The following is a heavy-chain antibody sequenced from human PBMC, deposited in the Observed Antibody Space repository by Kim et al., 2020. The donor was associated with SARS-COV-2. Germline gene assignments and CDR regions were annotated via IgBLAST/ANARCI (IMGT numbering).Heavy chain of an antibody. V-gene: IGHV6-1*01. Sequence: SQTLSLTCAISGDSVSSNSAAWNWIRQSPSRGLEWLGRTYYRSKWYNDYAVSVKSRITINPDTSKNQFSLQLNSVTPEDTAVYYCARGQWELQETHWFDPWAQGTLVTVSS. CDR2: TYYRSKWYN. J-gene: IGHJ5*02. D-gene: IGHD1-26*01. CDR1: GDSVSSNSAA. CDR3: ARGQWELQETHWFDP.